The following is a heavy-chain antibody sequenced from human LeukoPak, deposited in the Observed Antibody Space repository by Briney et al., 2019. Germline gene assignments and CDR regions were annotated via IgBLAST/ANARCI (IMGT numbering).Heavy chain of an antibody. J-gene: IGHJ4*02. V-gene: IGHV1-3*01. Sequence: ASVKVSCKASGYTFTYYVVHWVRQAPGQRPEWMGWINAGNGGTKYSQNLQGRVTITRDTYASPAYMELSSLTSEDTALYYCARDGCGDTCYPGGYWGQGTLVTVSS. D-gene: IGHD2-21*01. CDR2: INAGNGGT. CDR3: ARDGCGDTCYPGGY. CDR1: GYTFTYYV.